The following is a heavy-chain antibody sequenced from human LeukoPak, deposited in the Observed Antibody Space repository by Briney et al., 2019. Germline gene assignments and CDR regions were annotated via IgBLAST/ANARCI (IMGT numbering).Heavy chain of an antibody. J-gene: IGHJ4*02. CDR1: GYTFTGYY. D-gene: IGHD6-13*01. V-gene: IGHV1-2*02. CDR3: ARGTPRTAAAGTVDY. Sequence: GASVKVSCKASGYTFTGYYMHWVRQAPGQGLEWMGWINPNSGGTNYAQKFQGRVTMTRDTSISTAYMELSSLRAEDTAVYYCARGTPRTAAAGTVDYWGQGTLVTVSS. CDR2: INPNSGGT.